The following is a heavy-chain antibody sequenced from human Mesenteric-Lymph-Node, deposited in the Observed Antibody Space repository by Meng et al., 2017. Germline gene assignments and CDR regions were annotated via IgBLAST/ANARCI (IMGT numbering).Heavy chain of an antibody. CDR3: ARGDGSSWYGNWFDP. CDR1: GVSITSYY. CDR2: LHYSESA. V-gene: IGHV4-59*12. J-gene: IGHJ5*02. D-gene: IGHD6-13*01. Sequence: GSLRLSCTVSGVSITSYYWGWVRQPPGKGLEWMGHLHYSESAKYNPSLKSRVAMSVDTSKNQFSLKLSSVTAADTAVYYCARGDGSSWYGNWFDPWGQGTLVTVSS.